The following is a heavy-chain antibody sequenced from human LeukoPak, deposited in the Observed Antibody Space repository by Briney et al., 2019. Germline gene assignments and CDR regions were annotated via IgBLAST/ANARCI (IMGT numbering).Heavy chain of an antibody. V-gene: IGHV1-18*01. CDR3: ARRRSEEFDFDC. J-gene: IGHJ4*02. CDR1: GYIFSTYG. CDR2: ISGYNGNT. D-gene: IGHD6-19*01. Sequence: GASVKVSCKASGYIFSTYGISWVRQASGQGLEWMGCISGYNGNTNYAQKLQGRVTMTTDTSTSTAYMELRSLRSDDTAVYYCARRRSEEFDFDCWGQGTLVTVSS.